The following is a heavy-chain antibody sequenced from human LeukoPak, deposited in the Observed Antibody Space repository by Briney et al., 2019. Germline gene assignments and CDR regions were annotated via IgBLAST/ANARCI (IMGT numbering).Heavy chain of an antibody. J-gene: IGHJ4*02. Sequence: SSETLPVTCTVSGGSISSYYWSWIRQPPGKGLEWIGYIYYSGSTNYNPSLKSRVTISVDTSKNQFSLKLSSVTAADTAVYYCARGKDMTTVVIDYWGQGTLVTVSS. D-gene: IGHD4-23*01. CDR2: IYYSGST. CDR3: ARGKDMTTVVIDY. V-gene: IGHV4-59*01. CDR1: GGSISSYY.